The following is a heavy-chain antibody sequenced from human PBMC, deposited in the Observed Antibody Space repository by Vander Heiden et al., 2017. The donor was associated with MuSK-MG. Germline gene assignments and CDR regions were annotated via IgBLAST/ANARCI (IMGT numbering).Heavy chain of an antibody. D-gene: IGHD2-2*01. CDR2: ISGSGGST. J-gene: IGHJ4*02. CDR1: GFTFRSYA. V-gene: IGHV3-23*01. CDR3: AKDPLLHASENY. Sequence: EVQLLESGGGLVQPGWSLRLSCAASGFTFRSYAMGWVRQAPGKGLEWVSAISGSGGSTYYADAVKGRFTISRDNSKKTLYLQLKSTRAEDTAVYYFAKDPLLHASENYWVQGTLVTVSS.